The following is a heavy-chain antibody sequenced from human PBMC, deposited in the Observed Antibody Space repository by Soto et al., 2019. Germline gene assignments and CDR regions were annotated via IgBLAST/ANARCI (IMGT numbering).Heavy chain of an antibody. J-gene: IGHJ6*02. CDR2: IYPGDSDT. Sequence: PGESLKISCKGSGYSFTNYWINWVRQMPGKGLEWMGIIYPGDSDTRYSPSFQGQVTISADKSISTAYLQWSSLKASDTAMYYCARSSATVTTPTYYYGMDVWGQGTTVTVSS. V-gene: IGHV5-51*01. CDR3: ARSSATVTTPTYYYGMDV. D-gene: IGHD4-4*01. CDR1: GYSFTNYW.